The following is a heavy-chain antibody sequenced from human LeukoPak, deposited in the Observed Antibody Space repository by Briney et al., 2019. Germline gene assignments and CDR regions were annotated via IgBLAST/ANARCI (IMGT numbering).Heavy chain of an antibody. CDR1: GGSISSSSYY. CDR2: IYYSGSA. J-gene: IGHJ4*02. V-gene: IGHV4-39*07. Sequence: PSETLSLTCTVSGGSISSSSYYWGWIRQPPGKGLEWIGSIYYSGSAYYNPSLKSRVTISVDTSKNQFSLKLSSVTAADTAVYYCARDLPAHYDILTGFFDYWGQGTLVTVSS. D-gene: IGHD3-9*01. CDR3: ARDLPAHYDILTGFFDY.